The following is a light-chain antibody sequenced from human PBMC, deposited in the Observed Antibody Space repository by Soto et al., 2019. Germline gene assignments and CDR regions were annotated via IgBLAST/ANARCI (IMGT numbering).Light chain of an antibody. Sequence: DIQMTQSPSTLSASVGDIVTITCRASQSISSWLAWYQQKPGKAPKLLIYKASSLESGVPSRFSGSGSGTEFTLTINSLQPDDFATYYCQQYSVYWTFGQGTKVDIK. CDR3: QQYSVYWT. CDR1: QSISSW. J-gene: IGKJ1*01. V-gene: IGKV1-5*03. CDR2: KAS.